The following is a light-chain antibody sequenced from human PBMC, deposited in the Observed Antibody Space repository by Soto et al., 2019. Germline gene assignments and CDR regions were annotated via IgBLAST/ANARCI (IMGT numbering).Light chain of an antibody. CDR1: QDISNY. J-gene: IGKJ1*01. V-gene: IGKV1-27*01. CDR3: QKYNSAPWT. Sequence: DIPMTQSPSSLSASVGDRVTITCRASQDISNYLAWYQQKPGQVPKLLIYGASTLQSGVPYRFSGSGSGTDFTLTISSLHPEDVATYYCQKYNSAPWTFGQGTKVDLK. CDR2: GAS.